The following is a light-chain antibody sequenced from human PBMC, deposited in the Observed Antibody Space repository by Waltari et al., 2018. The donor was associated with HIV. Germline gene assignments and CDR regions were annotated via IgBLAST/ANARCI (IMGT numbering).Light chain of an antibody. CDR2: RNN. J-gene: IGLJ3*02. CDR1: SSHIGSNY. V-gene: IGLV1-47*01. CDR3: AAWDDSLSGLV. Sequence: QSVLTQPPSASGTPGQRVTISCSGSSSHIGSNYVYWYQQLPGTAPKLLIYRNNQRPSGVPDRFSGSKSGTSAALAISGLRSEDETNYYCAAWDDSLSGLVCGGGTKLTVL.